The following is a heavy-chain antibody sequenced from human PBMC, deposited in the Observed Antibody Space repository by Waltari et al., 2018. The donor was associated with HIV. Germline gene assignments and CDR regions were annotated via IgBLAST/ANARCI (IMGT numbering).Heavy chain of an antibody. CDR2: IRTKANSYAT. CDR3: TSPYGYSYES. J-gene: IGHJ4*02. V-gene: IGHV3-73*02. CDR1: GFTFSDSS. Sequence: EVQLVESGGGLVQPGGSLKLSCAASGFTFSDSSIHWVRQASGKGLEWVGRIRTKANSYATAYAASVKGRFTISRDDSKNTAYLQMNSLKTDDTAVYYCTSPYGYSYESWGQGTLVTVSS. D-gene: IGHD5-18*01.